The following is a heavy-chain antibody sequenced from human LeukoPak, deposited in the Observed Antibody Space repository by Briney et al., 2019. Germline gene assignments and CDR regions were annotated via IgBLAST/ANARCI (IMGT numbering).Heavy chain of an antibody. Sequence: ASVKVSCKASGYTFTSYYMHWVRQAPGQGLEWMGIINPSGGSTSYAQRFQGRVTMTGDTSTSTVYMELSSLRSEDTAVYYCARVTGAGYFDYWGQGTLVTVSS. D-gene: IGHD6-19*01. CDR1: GYTFTSYY. CDR2: INPSGGST. V-gene: IGHV1-46*01. CDR3: ARVTGAGYFDY. J-gene: IGHJ4*02.